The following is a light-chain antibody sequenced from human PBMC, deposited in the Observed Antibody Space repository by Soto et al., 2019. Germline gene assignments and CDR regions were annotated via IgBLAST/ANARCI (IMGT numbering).Light chain of an antibody. V-gene: IGKV3-20*01. CDR3: QQNGGSSWT. Sequence: EIVVTQSPGTLSLSPGEGATLSCRASQSVSSSFLAWYQQRPGQAPRLLIYAASRRATGIPDRFSGSGSGTDFTLTISRLEPEDFAVYYCQQNGGSSWTFGQGTKVEIK. CDR1: QSVSSSF. J-gene: IGKJ1*01. CDR2: AAS.